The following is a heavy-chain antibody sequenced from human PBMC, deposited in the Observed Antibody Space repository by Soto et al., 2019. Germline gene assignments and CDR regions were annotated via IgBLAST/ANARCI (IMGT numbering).Heavy chain of an antibody. CDR2: IIPIFGTA. CDR3: ARVRGDYGSYNY. Sequence: ASVKVSCKASGGTFSSYAISWVRQAPGQGLEWMGGIIPIFGTASYAQKFQGRVTITADESTSTAYMELSSLGSEDTAVYYCARVRGDYGSYNYWGQGTLVTVSS. V-gene: IGHV1-69*13. CDR1: GGTFSSYA. J-gene: IGHJ4*02. D-gene: IGHD4-17*01.